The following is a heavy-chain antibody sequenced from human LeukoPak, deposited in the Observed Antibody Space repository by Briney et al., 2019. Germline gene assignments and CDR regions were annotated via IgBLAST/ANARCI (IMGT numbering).Heavy chain of an antibody. CDR1: GFTFSSYS. CDR3: AEVGDSGGFDY. V-gene: IGHV3-48*01. J-gene: IGHJ4*02. CDR2: ISSSSSTI. D-gene: IGHD1-26*01. Sequence: PGGSLRLSCAASGFTFSSYSMNWVRQAPGKGLEWVSYISSSSSTIYYADSVKGRFTISRDNAKNSLYLQMNSLRGEDTAVYYCAEVGDSGGFDYWGQGTLVTVSS.